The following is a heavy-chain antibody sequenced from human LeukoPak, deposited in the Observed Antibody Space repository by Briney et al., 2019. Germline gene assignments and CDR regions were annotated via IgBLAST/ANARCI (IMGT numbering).Heavy chain of an antibody. D-gene: IGHD2-15*01. V-gene: IGHV1-69*04. CDR3: ARDVYCSGGSCYSRAWLYYYYYGMDV. J-gene: IGHJ6*02. CDR1: GGTLSSYA. Sequence: SVTASCKASGGTLSSYAISWVRQPPGQGLEWMGRILPMLGIANYAQKFQGRATITADKSTSTAYMELSSLRSEDTAVYYCARDVYCSGGSCYSRAWLYYYYYGMDVWGQGTTVTVSS. CDR2: ILPMLGIA.